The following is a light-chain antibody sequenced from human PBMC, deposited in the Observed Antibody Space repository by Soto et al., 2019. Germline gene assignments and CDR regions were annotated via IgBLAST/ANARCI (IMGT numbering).Light chain of an antibody. CDR2: AAS. Sequence: DIQMTQSPSTLSGSVGDRVTITCRASQTISSWLAWYQQKPGKAPGLLIYAASTLQSGVPSRFSASGSGTDFTLTISSLQPEDFATYYCQQDLRPPLTFGPGTKVDI. CDR1: QTISSW. CDR3: QQDLRPPLT. V-gene: IGKV1-5*01. J-gene: IGKJ3*01.